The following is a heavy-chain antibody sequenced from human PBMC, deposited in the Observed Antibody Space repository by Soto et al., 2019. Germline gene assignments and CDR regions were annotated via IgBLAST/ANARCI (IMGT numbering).Heavy chain of an antibody. V-gene: IGHV1-2*04. CDR3: ARGGSGYYYSSFDY. D-gene: IGHD3-22*01. CDR2: INPNSGGT. CDR1: GYTFTGYY. J-gene: IGHJ4*02. Sequence: GASVKVSCKASGYTFTGYYMHWVRQAPGQGLEWMGWINPNSGGTNYAQKFQGWVTMTRDTSISTAYMELSRLRSDDTAVYYCARGGSGYYYSSFDYWGQGTLVTSPQ.